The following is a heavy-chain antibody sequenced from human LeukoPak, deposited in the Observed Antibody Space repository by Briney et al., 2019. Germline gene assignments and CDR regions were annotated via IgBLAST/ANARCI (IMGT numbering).Heavy chain of an antibody. CDR3: ARHSRGTYDY. J-gene: IGHJ4*02. CDR1: GYSLTTSW. D-gene: IGHD1-26*01. V-gene: IGHV5-51*01. Sequence: GESLKISFKASGYSLTTSWIGRVCQMPGKGREWMGIIFPGDSDTRYSPSFEGQVTISADKSISTAYLQWSSLKASDTAMYYCARHSRGTYDYWGQGTLVTVSS. CDR2: IFPGDSDT.